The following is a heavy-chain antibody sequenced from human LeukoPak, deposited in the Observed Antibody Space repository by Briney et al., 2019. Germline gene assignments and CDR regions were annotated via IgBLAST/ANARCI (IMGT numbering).Heavy chain of an antibody. D-gene: IGHD2-2*01. CDR1: GFTFSSYS. V-gene: IGHV3-21*01. CDR3: ARPIRNIVVVPAAADY. Sequence: PGGSLRLSCAASGFTFSSYSMTWVRQAPGKGLEWVSSISSSSSYIYYADSVKGRFTISRDNAKNSLYLQMNSLRAEDTAVYYCARPIRNIVVVPAAADYWGQGTLVTVSS. CDR2: ISSSSSYI. J-gene: IGHJ4*02.